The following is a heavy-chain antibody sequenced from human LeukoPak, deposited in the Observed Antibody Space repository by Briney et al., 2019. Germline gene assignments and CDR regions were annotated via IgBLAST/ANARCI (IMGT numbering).Heavy chain of an antibody. D-gene: IGHD1-26*01. CDR3: ARGAVYSGSYYSFDP. V-gene: IGHV1-2*02. J-gene: IGHJ5*02. CDR2: INPNSGGT. Sequence: GASVKVSCKASGYTFTGYYMHWVRQAPGQGLEWMGWINPNSGGTNYAQKFQGRVTMTRDTSISTAYMELSRLRSDDTAVYYCARGAVYSGSYYSFDPWGQGTLVTVSS. CDR1: GYTFTGYY.